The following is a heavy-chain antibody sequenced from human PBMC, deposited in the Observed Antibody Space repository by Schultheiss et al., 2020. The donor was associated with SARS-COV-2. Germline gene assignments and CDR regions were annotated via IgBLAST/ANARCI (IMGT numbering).Heavy chain of an antibody. V-gene: IGHV3-21*01. Sequence: GESLKISCAASGFTFSTYSMNWLRQAPGKGLEWVSSITSCSTFIYYADSVKGRFTISRDNAKNSLYLQMNSLRAEDTAVYYCARGNLREDYWGQGTLVTVSS. CDR3: ARGNLREDY. CDR2: ITSCSTFI. CDR1: GFTFSTYS. D-gene: IGHD5-12*01. J-gene: IGHJ4*02.